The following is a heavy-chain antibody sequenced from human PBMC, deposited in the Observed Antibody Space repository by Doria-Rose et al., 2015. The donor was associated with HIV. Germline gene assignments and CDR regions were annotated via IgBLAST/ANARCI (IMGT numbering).Heavy chain of an antibody. J-gene: IGHJ6*02. CDR2: ISANTGQT. CDR3: ARGGMGGMDV. Sequence: TWVRQAPGQGLEWMGWISANTGQTNYAQTLQGRVTMTTDTSTRTAYMQLTNLRSDDTAVYYCARGGMGGMDVWGQGTTVTVSS. V-gene: IGHV1-18*01. D-gene: IGHD3-16*01.